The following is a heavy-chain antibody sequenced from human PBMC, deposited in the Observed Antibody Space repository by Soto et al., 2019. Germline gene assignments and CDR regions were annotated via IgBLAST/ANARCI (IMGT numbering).Heavy chain of an antibody. CDR1: GGSISSGGYY. Sequence: SETLSLTCTVSGGSISSGGYYWSWIRQHPGKGLEWIGYIYYSGSTYYNPSLKSRVTISVDTSKNQFSLKLSSVTAADTAVYYCARVGRNSGSYYFDYWGQGALVTVSS. D-gene: IGHD3-10*01. CDR3: ARVGRNSGSYYFDY. CDR2: IYYSGST. V-gene: IGHV4-31*03. J-gene: IGHJ4*02.